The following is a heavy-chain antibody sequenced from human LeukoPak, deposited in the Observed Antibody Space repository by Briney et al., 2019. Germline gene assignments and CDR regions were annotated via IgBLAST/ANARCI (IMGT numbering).Heavy chain of an antibody. J-gene: IGHJ4*02. CDR2: INHSGST. Sequence: PSETLSLTCAVYGGSFSGYYWSWLRQPPGKGLEWIGEINHSGSTNYNPSLKSRVTISVDTSKNQFSLKLSSVTAADTAVYYCARGPIAVAGKHFDYWGQGTLVTVSS. V-gene: IGHV4-34*01. D-gene: IGHD6-19*01. CDR3: ARGPIAVAGKHFDY. CDR1: GGSFSGYY.